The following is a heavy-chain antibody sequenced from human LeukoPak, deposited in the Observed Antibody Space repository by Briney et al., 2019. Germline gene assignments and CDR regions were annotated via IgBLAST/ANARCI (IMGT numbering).Heavy chain of an antibody. CDR2: IYYSGST. CDR1: GGSFSDYY. Sequence: SETLSLTCAVYGGSFSDYYWSWIRQPPGKGLEWIGYIYYSGSTNYNPSLKSRVTISVDTSKNQFSLKLSSVTAADTAVYYCARSGGTMIVVAPVAFDIWGQGTMVTVSS. J-gene: IGHJ3*02. D-gene: IGHD3-22*01. V-gene: IGHV4-59*12. CDR3: ARSGGTMIVVAPVAFDI.